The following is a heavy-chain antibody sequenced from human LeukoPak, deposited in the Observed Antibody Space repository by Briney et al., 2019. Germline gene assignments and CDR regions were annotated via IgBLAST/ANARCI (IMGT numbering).Heavy chain of an antibody. CDR1: GDSVSSNSAA. D-gene: IGHD5-24*01. J-gene: IGHJ3*02. CDR3: ARGGFGRDGYNTDAFDI. Sequence: SQTLSLTCAISGDSVSSNSAAWNWIRQSPSRGLEWLGRTYYRSKWYNDYAVSVKSRITINPDTSKNQFSLQLNSVTPEDTAVYYCARGGFGRDGYNTDAFDIWGQGTMVTVSS. V-gene: IGHV6-1*01. CDR2: TYYRSKWYN.